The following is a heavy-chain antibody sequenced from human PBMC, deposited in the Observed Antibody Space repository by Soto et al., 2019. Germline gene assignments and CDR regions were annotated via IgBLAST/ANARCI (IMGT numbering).Heavy chain of an antibody. CDR2: ISHGMSP. CDR3: TRDGDYGYSLAY. J-gene: IGHJ4*02. V-gene: IGHV4-4*02. D-gene: IGHD2-21*01. Sequence: QVQLQESGPGLVKPSETLTLTCAVSGAFISKGKWWSWVRQPPGKGLEWIWEISHGMSPNYNPSLRSRFTIEVDKSKNQFSLTFSVTAADTAMYYCTRDGDYGYSLAYWGQGTLVTVSS. CDR1: GAFISKGKW.